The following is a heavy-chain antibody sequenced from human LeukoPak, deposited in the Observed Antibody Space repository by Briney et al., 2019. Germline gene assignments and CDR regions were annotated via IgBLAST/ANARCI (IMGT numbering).Heavy chain of an antibody. CDR1: GYSFTSYW. Sequence: GESLKISCKGSGYSFTSYWIGWVRQMPGKGLEWMGMIYPGDSDTRYSPSFQGQVTISADKSISTAYLQWSSLKASDTAMYYCARLSTQFGYSSGWYKDYYYYGMDVWGQGTTVTVSS. D-gene: IGHD6-19*01. CDR2: IYPGDSDT. CDR3: ARLSTQFGYSSGWYKDYYYYGMDV. J-gene: IGHJ6*02. V-gene: IGHV5-51*01.